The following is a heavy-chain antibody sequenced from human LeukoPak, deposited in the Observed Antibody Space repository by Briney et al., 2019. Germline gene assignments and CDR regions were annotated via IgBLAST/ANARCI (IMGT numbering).Heavy chain of an antibody. V-gene: IGHV3-53*01. CDR1: GFTVSSNF. J-gene: IGHJ5*02. CDR2: LYSGGSA. Sequence: PGGSLRLSCAASGFTVSSNFVSWVRQAPGKGLEWVSVLYSGGSAYYADSVKGRFTISRDSSKNTLYLQMNSLRAEDTAVYYCTRLSNSSWYGHWGQGTLVTVSS. D-gene: IGHD2/OR15-2a*01. CDR3: TRLSNSSWYGH.